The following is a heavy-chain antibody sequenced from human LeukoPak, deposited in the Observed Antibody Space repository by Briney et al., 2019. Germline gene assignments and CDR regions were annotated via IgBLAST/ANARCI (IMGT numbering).Heavy chain of an antibody. CDR2: IRSDGNEK. V-gene: IGHV3-30*02. CDR1: GLTFRSSG. J-gene: IGHJ4*02. Sequence: PGGSLRLSCAASGLTFRSSGMHWVHQAPGKGPEWVAFIRSDGNEKDYVDSVRGRFTISRDNSKNTVSLQMNTLRAEDTAVYYCAKDKGPEYFDYWGQGTLVTVSS. CDR3: AKDKGPEYFDY.